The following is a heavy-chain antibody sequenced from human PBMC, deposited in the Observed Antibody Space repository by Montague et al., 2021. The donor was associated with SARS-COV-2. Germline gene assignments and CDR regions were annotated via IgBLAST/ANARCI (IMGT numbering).Heavy chain of an antibody. CDR2: IYDSGST. CDR3: ESHGKSRIAMIVVVIGSFDY. D-gene: IGHD3-22*01. J-gene: IGHJ4*02. Sequence: SETLSLTCTVSGGSISSSSYYWGWIRQPPGKGREWIGSIYDSGSTYYNPSLKSRVTISVDTSKNQFSLTLSSVTAADTAVYYCESHGKSRIAMIVVVIGSFDYWGQGTLVTVSS. V-gene: IGHV4-39*01. CDR1: GGSISSSSYY.